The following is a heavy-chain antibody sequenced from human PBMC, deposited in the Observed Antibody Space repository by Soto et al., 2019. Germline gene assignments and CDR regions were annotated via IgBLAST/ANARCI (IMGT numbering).Heavy chain of an antibody. CDR1: GYTFTSYG. CDR3: ARSLFADTAMVTSGMDV. V-gene: IGHV1-18*01. J-gene: IGHJ6*02. CDR2: ISAYNGNT. Sequence: ASVKVSCKASGYTFTSYGISWVRQAPGQGLEWMGWISAYNGNTNYAQKFQGWVTMTRDTSISTAYMELSRLRSDDTAVYYCARSLFADTAMVTSGMDVWGQGTTVTVSS. D-gene: IGHD5-18*01.